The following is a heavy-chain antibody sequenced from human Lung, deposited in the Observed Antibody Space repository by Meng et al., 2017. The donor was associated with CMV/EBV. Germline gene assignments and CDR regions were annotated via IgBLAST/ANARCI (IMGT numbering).Heavy chain of an antibody. CDR2: IFHGGCT. V-gene: IGHV4-39*01. D-gene: IGHD3-10*01. CDR1: GGSNRSSNYS. Sequence: GPGLGKASETRALPGTASGGSNRSSNYSLDCMRQPPVSGLGWSGAIFHGGCTTYNPSHQSRVPMFVDTSKTQFPLMLTSVTATDTAMYYCARRRGGSGRDCWGQGTLVTVSS. CDR3: ARRRGGSGRDC. J-gene: IGHJ4*02.